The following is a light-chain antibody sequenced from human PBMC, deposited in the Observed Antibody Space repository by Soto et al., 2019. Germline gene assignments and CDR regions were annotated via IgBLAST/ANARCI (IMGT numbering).Light chain of an antibody. CDR2: DAS. CDR3: QQRSNWPPGYT. Sequence: EIVLTQSPATLSLSPGEGATLSCRAIQSVSRYLAWYKQKPGQPPRLLIYDASSRAIGTPARFIGSGSGTDFTLTISSLEPEDFAVYYCQQRSNWPPGYTFGQGTKLEIK. V-gene: IGKV3-11*01. CDR1: QSVSRY. J-gene: IGKJ2*01.